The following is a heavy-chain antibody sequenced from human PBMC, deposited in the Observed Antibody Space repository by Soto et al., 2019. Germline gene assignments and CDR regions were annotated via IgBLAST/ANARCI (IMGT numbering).Heavy chain of an antibody. CDR3: ERHVRPLLWFGDAGYYYGMDV. J-gene: IGHJ6*02. V-gene: IGHV4-59*08. D-gene: IGHD3-10*01. CDR1: GGSISSYC. CDR2: IYYSGST. Sequence: SETLSLTCTVSGGSISSYCWSWIRQPPGKGLEWIGYIYYSGSTNYNPSLKSRVTISVDTSKNQFSLKLSSVPAADTAAYYCERHVRPLLWFGDAGYYYGMDVWGQGTTVTVSS.